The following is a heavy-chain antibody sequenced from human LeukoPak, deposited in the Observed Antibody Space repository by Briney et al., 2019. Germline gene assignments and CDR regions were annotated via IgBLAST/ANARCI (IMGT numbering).Heavy chain of an antibody. D-gene: IGHD5-18*01. CDR3: ACHSYAPGHFYY. CDR1: GFSLSTSGVG. Sequence: SGPTLVKPTQTLTLTCTFSGFSLSTSGVGVGWIRQPPGKALEWLALIYWNDDKRYSPSLKSRLTITKDTSKNQVVLTMTNMDPVDTATYYCACHSYAPGHFYYWGQGTLVTVSS. V-gene: IGHV2-5*01. CDR2: IYWNDDK. J-gene: IGHJ4*02.